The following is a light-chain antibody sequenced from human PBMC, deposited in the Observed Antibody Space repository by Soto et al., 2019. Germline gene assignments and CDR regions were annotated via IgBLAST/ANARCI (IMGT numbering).Light chain of an antibody. CDR3: QQLYTLPFT. Sequence: DIQMTQSPSSLAASVGDRVTITCRASQNVGNYLNWYQQRPGKAPKLLIYEASTLQSGVPSRFSGSGSGTEFTLTISGLLPEDFAAYHCQQLYTLPFTFGQGTRLEI. CDR1: QNVGNY. J-gene: IGKJ5*01. CDR2: EAS. V-gene: IGKV1-17*01.